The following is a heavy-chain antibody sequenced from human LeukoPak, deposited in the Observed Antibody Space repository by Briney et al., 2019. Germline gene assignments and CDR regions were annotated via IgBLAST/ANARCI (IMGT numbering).Heavy chain of an antibody. J-gene: IGHJ4*02. CDR1: GFTFSSYW. V-gene: IGHV3-74*01. D-gene: IGHD3-3*01. Sequence: PGGSLRLSCAASGFTFSSYWMHYGRQAPGKGVLWGSRNWTTTNYADSVKGRFTNSTDNAKNTLYLQMNSLRAEDTAVYYCGRDLMSGYWGQGTLVTVSS. CDR2: NWTTT. CDR3: GRDLMSGY.